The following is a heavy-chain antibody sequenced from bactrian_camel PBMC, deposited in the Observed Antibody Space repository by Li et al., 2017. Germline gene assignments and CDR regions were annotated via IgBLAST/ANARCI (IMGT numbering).Heavy chain of an antibody. D-gene: IGHD2*01. Sequence: HVQLVESGGGSVQAGGSLRLSCEASGFTFSSYYMSWVRQAPGKGLEWVSGIYNSGGSTTYYADSVKGRFTISRDNDKNTVYLQMNTLKSEDTALYYCAADLRGLFGGSWLTTYEFNYWGQGTQVTVS. CDR2: IYNSGGSTT. V-gene: IGHV3-2*01. J-gene: IGHJ4*01. CDR1: GFTFSSYY. CDR3: AADLRGLFGGSWLTTYEFNY.